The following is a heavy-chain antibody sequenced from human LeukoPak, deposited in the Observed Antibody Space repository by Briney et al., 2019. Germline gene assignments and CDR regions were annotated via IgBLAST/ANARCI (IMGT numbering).Heavy chain of an antibody. CDR2: IKEDGSEK. J-gene: IGHJ6*02. D-gene: IGHD4/OR15-4a*01. Sequence: GGSLRLSCAASGFTFSNFCMNWVRQAPGQGLEWVANIKEDGSEKYYVDSVKGRFTISRDNAENSLYLQMNSLRVEDTAVYYCARLPVDANFNHYGMDVWGQGTTVTVSS. CDR1: GFTFSNFC. V-gene: IGHV3-7*05. CDR3: ARLPVDANFNHYGMDV.